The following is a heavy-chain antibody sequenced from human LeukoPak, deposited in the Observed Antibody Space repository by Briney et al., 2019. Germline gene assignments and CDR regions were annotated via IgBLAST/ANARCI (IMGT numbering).Heavy chain of an antibody. CDR3: ASGRAYCGGDCYLNY. V-gene: IGHV3-72*01. Sequence: GGSLRLSCAASGFTFSDHYMDWVRQAPGKGLEWVGRTRNKANSYTTEYAASVKGRFTISRDDSKNSLYLQMNSLKTEDTAVYYCASGRAYCGGDCYLNYWGQGTLVTVSS. CDR2: TRNKANSYTT. CDR1: GFTFSDHY. D-gene: IGHD2-21*02. J-gene: IGHJ4*02.